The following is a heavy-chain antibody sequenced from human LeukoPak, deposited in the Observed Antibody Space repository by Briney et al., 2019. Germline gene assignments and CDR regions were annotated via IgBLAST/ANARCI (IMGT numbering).Heavy chain of an antibody. CDR3: ARGRLQYTTPIDY. CDR1: GFTFSSYA. V-gene: IGHV3-23*01. D-gene: IGHD5-24*01. J-gene: IGHJ4*02. Sequence: GGSLRLSCAASGFTFSSYAMSWVRQAPGKGLEWVSAISGSGGSTYYADSVKGRFTISRDNSKNTVYLQMNSLRAEDTAVYYCARGRLQYTTPIDYWGQGTLVTVSS. CDR2: ISGSGGST.